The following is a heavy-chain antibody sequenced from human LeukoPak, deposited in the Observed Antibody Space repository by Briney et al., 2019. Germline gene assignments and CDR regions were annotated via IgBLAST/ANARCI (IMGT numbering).Heavy chain of an antibody. J-gene: IGHJ4*02. D-gene: IGHD2-15*01. Sequence: GGSLRLSCAASVFTFSNYAMHCVRQAPGKGLEYVSAISSNGGSTYYADSVKGRFTISRDNSKNTLYLQMRSLRADETAVYYCARDPFNCSGGSCYYYDYWGQGTLVTVSS. CDR2: ISSNGGST. V-gene: IGHV3-64*04. CDR1: VFTFSNYA. CDR3: ARDPFNCSGGSCYYYDY.